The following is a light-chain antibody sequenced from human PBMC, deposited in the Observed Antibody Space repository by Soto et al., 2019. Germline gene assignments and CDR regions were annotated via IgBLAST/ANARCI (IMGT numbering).Light chain of an antibody. CDR1: SSDVVGYNY. CDR3: SSYTSSSTPVV. CDR2: DVS. Sequence: QSVLPQPASVSGSPGQSSTISCTGTSSDVVGYNYVSWYQQHPGKAPKLMIYDVSNRPSGVSNRFSGSKSGNTASLTISGLQAEDEADYYCSSYTSSSTPVVFGGGTKLTVL. V-gene: IGLV2-14*01. J-gene: IGLJ2*01.